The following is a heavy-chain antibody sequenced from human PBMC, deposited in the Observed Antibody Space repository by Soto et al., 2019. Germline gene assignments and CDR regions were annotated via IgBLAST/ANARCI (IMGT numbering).Heavy chain of an antibody. J-gene: IGHJ4*02. D-gene: IGHD6-25*01. CDR1: GYIFTTYS. V-gene: IGHV1-46*01. Sequence: QVQLVQSGAEMKRPGASVILSCKASGYIFTTYSIHWVRQTAGQGLEWMAKVDPRDGSTGYAQKFRRRVSMAWDTSTGTVSMEVSSLTSDDTATYYCARVRSSGLEFDYWGQGTQVTVSS. CDR2: VDPRDGST. CDR3: ARVRSSGLEFDY.